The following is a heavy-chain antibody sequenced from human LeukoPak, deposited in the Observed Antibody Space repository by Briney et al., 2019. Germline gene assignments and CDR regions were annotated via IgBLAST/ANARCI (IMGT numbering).Heavy chain of an antibody. V-gene: IGHV4-34*01. CDR3: ARTRIAARPPHAFDI. CDR1: GGSFSGYY. CDR2: INHSGST. D-gene: IGHD6-6*01. J-gene: IGHJ3*02. Sequence: PSETLSLTCAVYGGSFSGYYWSWIRQPPGKGLEWIGEINHSGSTNYNPSLKSRVTISVDTSKNQFSLKLSSVTAADTAVYYCARTRIAARPPHAFDIWGQGTMVTVSS.